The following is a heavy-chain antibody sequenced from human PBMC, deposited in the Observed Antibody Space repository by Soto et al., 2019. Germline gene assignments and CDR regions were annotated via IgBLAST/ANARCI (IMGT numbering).Heavy chain of an antibody. CDR2: IWYDGSNK. V-gene: IGHV3-33*01. J-gene: IGHJ5*02. CDR3: ARGASIAAPDVNWFDP. CDR1: GFTFSSYG. Sequence: QLGGSLRLSCAASGFTFSSYGMHWVRQAPGKGLEWVAVIWYDGSNKYYADSVKGRFTISRDNSKNTLYLQMNSLRAEDTAVYYCARGASIAAPDVNWFDPWGQGTLVTVSS. D-gene: IGHD6-6*01.